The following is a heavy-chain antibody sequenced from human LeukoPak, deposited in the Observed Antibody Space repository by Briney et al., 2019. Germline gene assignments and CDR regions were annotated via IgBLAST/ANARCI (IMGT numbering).Heavy chain of an antibody. CDR3: ARHAGVVVYSDY. J-gene: IGHJ4*02. CDR2: VFYSGST. CDR1: GGSISSYY. Sequence: NPSETLSLTCTVSGGSISSYYWSWIRQPPGKGLEWIGYVFYSGSTKYNPSLKSRVTISVDTSKNQFSLKLSSVTAADTAVYYCARHAGVVVYSDYWGQGTLVTVSS. V-gene: IGHV4-59*08. D-gene: IGHD3-22*01.